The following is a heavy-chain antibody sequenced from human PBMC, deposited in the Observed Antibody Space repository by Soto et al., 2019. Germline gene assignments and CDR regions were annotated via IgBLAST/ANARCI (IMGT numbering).Heavy chain of an antibody. Sequence: SETLSLTCAIYGGSFSGYYWSWIRQPPGKGLEWIGEINHSGSTNYNPSLKSRVTISVDTSKNQFSLKLSSVTAADTAVYYCARPDGYSSSYYYFDYWGQGTLVTVSS. CDR1: GGSFSGYY. V-gene: IGHV4-34*01. CDR3: ARPDGYSSSYYYFDY. D-gene: IGHD6-6*01. CDR2: INHSGST. J-gene: IGHJ4*02.